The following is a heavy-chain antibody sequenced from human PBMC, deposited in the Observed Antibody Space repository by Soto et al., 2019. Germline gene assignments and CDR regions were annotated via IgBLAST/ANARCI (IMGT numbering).Heavy chain of an antibody. Sequence: SETLSLTCTVSGGSISSYYWSWIRQPPGKGLEWVGYIYYSGSTNYNPSLKSRVTISVDTSKNQFSLKLSSVTAADTAVYYCERLAVISGWSEYFDYWGQGTLVTVSS. CDR1: GGSISSYY. V-gene: IGHV4-59*08. CDR2: IYYSGST. J-gene: IGHJ4*02. D-gene: IGHD6-19*01. CDR3: ERLAVISGWSEYFDY.